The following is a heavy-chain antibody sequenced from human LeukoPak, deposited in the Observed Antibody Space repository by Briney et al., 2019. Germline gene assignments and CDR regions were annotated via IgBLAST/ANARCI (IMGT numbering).Heavy chain of an antibody. CDR2: INTDGSST. Sequence: ETLSLTCTVSGGSISSYYWMHWVRQAPGKGLVWVSRINTDGSSTSYADSVKGRFTISRDNAKNTLYLQMNSLRAEDTAVYYCARGSPGYYDFWSGYPTSRFDYWGQGTLVTVSS. V-gene: IGHV3-74*01. CDR3: ARGSPGYYDFWSGYPTSRFDY. CDR1: GGSISSYYW. J-gene: IGHJ4*02. D-gene: IGHD3-3*01.